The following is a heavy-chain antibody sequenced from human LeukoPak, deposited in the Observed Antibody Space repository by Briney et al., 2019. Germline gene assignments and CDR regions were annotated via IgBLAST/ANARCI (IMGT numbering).Heavy chain of an antibody. D-gene: IGHD1-14*01. CDR2: ISGSSGNT. CDR3: AKPAKTDYADY. J-gene: IGHJ4*02. V-gene: IGHV3-23*01. CDR1: GFTFSNYA. Sequence: GGSLRLSCAASGFTFSNYAMNWVRQAPGKGLEWVSAISGSSGNTYYADSVKGRFTISRDNSKNTLYLQMNSLRAEGTALYYCAKPAKTDYADYWGQGTLVTVSS.